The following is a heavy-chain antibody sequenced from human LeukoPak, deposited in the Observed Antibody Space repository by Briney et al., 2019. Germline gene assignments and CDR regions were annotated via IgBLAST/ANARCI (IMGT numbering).Heavy chain of an antibody. D-gene: IGHD6-19*01. CDR1: GGSISSSSYY. V-gene: IGHV4-39*07. J-gene: IGHJ4*02. Sequence: SETLSLTCTVSGGSISSSSYYWGWIRQPPGKGLEWIGSIYYSGSTYYNPSLKSRVTIYTSKNQFSLKLSSVTAADTAVYYCARGGRSSGWYGSMYYFDYWGQGTLVTVSS. CDR2: IYYSGST. CDR3: ARGGRSSGWYGSMYYFDY.